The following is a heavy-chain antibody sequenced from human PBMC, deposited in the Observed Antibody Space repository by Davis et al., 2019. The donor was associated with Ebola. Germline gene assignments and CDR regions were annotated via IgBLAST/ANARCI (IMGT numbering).Heavy chain of an antibody. CDR3: VRDFWSDDPGY. D-gene: IGHD3-3*01. CDR2: SRPSNGNT. V-gene: IGHV1-18*01. J-gene: IGHJ4*02. CDR1: GYTFTSYG. Sequence: ASVKVSCKTSGYTFTSYGITWVRQAPGQGLEWMGWSRPSNGNTNYAQKLQGRVTMTTDTSTSTAYMELRSLRSDDTAMYYCVRDFWSDDPGYWGQGTLVTVSS.